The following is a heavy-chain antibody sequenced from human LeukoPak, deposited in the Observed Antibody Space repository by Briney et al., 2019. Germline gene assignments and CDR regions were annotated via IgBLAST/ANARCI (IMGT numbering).Heavy chain of an antibody. J-gene: IGHJ4*02. D-gene: IGHD4/OR15-4a*01. V-gene: IGHV3-53*01. CDR3: ARRAGAYSHPYDY. CDR2: IYSGGTT. CDR1: GFTFSRYG. Sequence: GGTLRLSCAASGFTFSRYGMTWVRQAPGKGLEWVSLIYSGGTTYYADSVKGRFTISRDNSKNTLYLQMNSLRADDTAVYYCARRAGAYSHPYDYWGQGTLVTVSS.